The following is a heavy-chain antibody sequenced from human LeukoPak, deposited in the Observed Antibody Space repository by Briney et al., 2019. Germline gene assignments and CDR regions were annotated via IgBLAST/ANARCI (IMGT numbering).Heavy chain of an antibody. CDR2: IYSGGTT. Sequence: GGSLRLSCAASEFSVSSNYMTWVRQAPGKGLECVSIIYSGGTTYYADSVRGRFTISRNNSKNTLYLQMDRLRVEDTAVYYCARKSDSLMLRGGDCWGQGTLVTVSS. D-gene: IGHD3-10*01. CDR3: ARKSDSLMLRGGDC. V-gene: IGHV3-66*01. CDR1: EFSVSSNY. J-gene: IGHJ4*02.